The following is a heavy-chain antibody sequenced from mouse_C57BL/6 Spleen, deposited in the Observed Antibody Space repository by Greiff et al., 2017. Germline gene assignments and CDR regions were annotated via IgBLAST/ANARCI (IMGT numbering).Heavy chain of an antibody. V-gene: IGHV1-80*01. CDR2: IYPGDGDT. CDR3: ARWITTVVEGYFDV. Sequence: QVQLKQSGAELVKPGASVKISCKASGYAFSSYWMNWVKQRPGKGLEWIGQIYPGDGDTNYNGKFKGKATLTADKSSSTAYMQLSSLTSEDSAVYFCARWITTVVEGYFDVWGTGTTVTVSS. CDR1: GYAFSSYW. D-gene: IGHD1-1*01. J-gene: IGHJ1*03.